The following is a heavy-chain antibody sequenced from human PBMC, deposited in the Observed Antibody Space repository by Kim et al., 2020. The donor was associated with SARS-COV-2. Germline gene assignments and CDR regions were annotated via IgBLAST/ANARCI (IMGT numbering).Heavy chain of an antibody. V-gene: IGHV3-11*04. D-gene: IGHD2-2*01. CDR2: ISSSGSTI. Sequence: GGSLRLSCAASGFTFSDYYMSWIRQAPGKGLEWVSYISSSGSTIYYADSVKGRFTISRDNAKNSLYLQMNSLRAEDTAVYYCARKSCSSTSCYYYYYGMDVWSRGTTVTVSS. CDR3: ARKSCSSTSCYYYYYGMDV. CDR1: GFTFSDYY. J-gene: IGHJ6*02.